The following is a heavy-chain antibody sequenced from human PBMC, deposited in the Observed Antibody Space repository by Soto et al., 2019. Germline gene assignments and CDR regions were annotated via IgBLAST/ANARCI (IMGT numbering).Heavy chain of an antibody. J-gene: IGHJ6*02. D-gene: IGHD6-13*01. CDR2: INPSGGST. CDR3: ARDIIEYSSSWYVSLDYYYYGMGV. Sequence: ASVKVSCKASGYTFTSYYMHWVRQAPGQGLEWMGIINPSGGSTSYAQKFQGRVTMTRDTSTSTVYMELSSLRSEDTAVYYCARDIIEYSSSWYVSLDYYYYGMGVWGQGTTVTVSS. CDR1: GYTFTSYY. V-gene: IGHV1-46*01.